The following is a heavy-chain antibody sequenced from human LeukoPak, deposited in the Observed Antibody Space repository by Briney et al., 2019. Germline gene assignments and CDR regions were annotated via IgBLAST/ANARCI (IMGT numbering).Heavy chain of an antibody. Sequence: PSETLSLTCAVYGGSSSGYYWSWIRQPPGKGLEWIGEINHSGSTNYNPSLKSRVTISVDTSKNQFSLKLSSVTAADTAVYYCARGGYYYDSSGYHYYWGQGTLVTVSS. CDR1: GGSSSGYY. CDR3: ARGGYYYDSSGYHYY. D-gene: IGHD3-22*01. V-gene: IGHV4-34*01. CDR2: INHSGST. J-gene: IGHJ4*02.